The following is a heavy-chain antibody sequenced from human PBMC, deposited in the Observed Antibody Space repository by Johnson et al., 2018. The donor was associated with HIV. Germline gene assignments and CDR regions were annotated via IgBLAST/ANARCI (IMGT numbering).Heavy chain of an antibody. Sequence: QVQLVESGGGLVKPGGSLRLSCAVSGFKFSDFYMTWIRQVPGKGLECVAYISSSGAGIYYADSVRGRFTISRDNAKNSLFLQMNSLRAGDTAVYYCARGLIAVAGFDAFDISGQGTMVTVSS. CDR3: ARGLIAVAGFDAFDI. CDR2: ISSSGAGI. J-gene: IGHJ3*02. V-gene: IGHV3-11*04. D-gene: IGHD6-19*01. CDR1: GFKFSDFY.